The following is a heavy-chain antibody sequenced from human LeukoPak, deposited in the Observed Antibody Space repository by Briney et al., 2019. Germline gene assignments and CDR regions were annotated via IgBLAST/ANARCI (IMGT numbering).Heavy chain of an antibody. Sequence: ASVKVSCKASGHTFTNYHIHWVRQAPGQGVEWMGAVYATGGVAINTQTFPVRVTMTRDTSTGTVYMELSSLRFEDTVIYYCATEAPRSYYFDYWGQGIQVTVSS. CDR3: ATEAPRSYYFDY. CDR2: VYATGGVA. J-gene: IGHJ4*02. CDR1: GHTFTNYH. V-gene: IGHV1-46*01.